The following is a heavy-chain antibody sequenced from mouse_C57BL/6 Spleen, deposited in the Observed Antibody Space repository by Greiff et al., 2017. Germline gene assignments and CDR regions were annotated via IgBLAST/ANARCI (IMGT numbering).Heavy chain of an antibody. J-gene: IGHJ2*01. CDR2: ISSGGSYT. CDR1: GFTFSSYG. Sequence: EVKLQESGGDLVKPGGSLKLSCAASGFTFSSYGMSWVRQTPDKRLEWVATISSGGSYTYYPDSVKGRFTISRDNAKNTLYLQMSSLKSEDTAMYYCARRNWDYFDYWGQGTTLAVSS. V-gene: IGHV5-6*02. D-gene: IGHD4-1*02. CDR3: ARRNWDYFDY.